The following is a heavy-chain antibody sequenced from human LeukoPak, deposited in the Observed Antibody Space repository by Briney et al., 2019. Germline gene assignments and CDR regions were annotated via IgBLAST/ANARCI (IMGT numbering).Heavy chain of an antibody. D-gene: IGHD3-10*01. CDR1: GFTVSSNY. Sequence: GGSLRLSCAASGFTVSSNYMTWVRQAPGKGLEWVSVIYSGGSTYYADSVKGRFTISRDNSKNTLYLQMNSLRVEDTAVYYCAKDPPTWSGDNWGQGTLVTVSS. CDR2: IYSGGST. V-gene: IGHV3-53*01. J-gene: IGHJ4*02. CDR3: AKDPPTWSGDN.